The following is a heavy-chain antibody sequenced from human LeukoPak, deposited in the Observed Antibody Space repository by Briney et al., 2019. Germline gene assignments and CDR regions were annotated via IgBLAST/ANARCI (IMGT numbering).Heavy chain of an antibody. CDR1: GGSISSYY. J-gene: IGHJ4*02. CDR2: IYHSGST. V-gene: IGHV4-59*01. CDR3: ARDRGYSYGFDY. D-gene: IGHD5-18*01. Sequence: SETLSLTCTVSGGSISSYYWSWIRQPPGKGLEWIGYIYHSGSTNYNPSLKSRVTISIDTSKNQFSLRLSSVTAADTAVYYCARDRGYSYGFDYWGQGILVTVSS.